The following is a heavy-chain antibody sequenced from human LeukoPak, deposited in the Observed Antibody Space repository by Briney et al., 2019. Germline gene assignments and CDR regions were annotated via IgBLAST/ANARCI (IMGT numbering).Heavy chain of an antibody. J-gene: IGHJ6*02. Sequence: ASVNVSCKASGYTFTSYGISWVRQAPGQGLEWMGWISAYNGNTNYAQKLQGRVTMTTDTSTSTAYMELRSLRSDDTAVYYCARGSVEGRYFDWLLDYYYYYGMDVWGQGTTVTVSS. D-gene: IGHD3-9*01. CDR2: ISAYNGNT. CDR3: ARGSVEGRYFDWLLDYYYYYGMDV. V-gene: IGHV1-18*01. CDR1: GYTFTSYG.